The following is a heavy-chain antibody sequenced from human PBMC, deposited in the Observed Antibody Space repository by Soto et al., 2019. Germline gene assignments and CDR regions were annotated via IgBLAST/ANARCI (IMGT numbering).Heavy chain of an antibody. V-gene: IGHV1-18*01. CDR2: ISAYNGNT. CDR1: GYTFTSYG. CDR3: PASSSGRPNWLDP. D-gene: IGHD6-19*01. Sequence: GSSVKVSCKASGYTFTSYGSSWGRQAPGQGLEWMGWISAYNGNTNYAQKLQGRVTMTTDTSTSTAYMELRSLRSDDTAVSYCPASSSGRPNWLDPWGKGTLVTVSS. J-gene: IGHJ5*02.